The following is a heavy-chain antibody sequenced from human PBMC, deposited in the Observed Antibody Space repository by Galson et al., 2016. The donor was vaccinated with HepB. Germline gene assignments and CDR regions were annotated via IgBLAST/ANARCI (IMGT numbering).Heavy chain of an antibody. V-gene: IGHV3-30-3*01. D-gene: IGHD3-22*01. CDR3: AREDRYYDTSAYLDY. J-gene: IGHJ4*02. Sequence: SLRLSCAASGFIFSGLTMHWVRQAPDKGLEWVALISYDGTNKYYADSVKGRFTISRDNSKNTLYLQMNSLRGEDTAMYYCAREDRYYDTSAYLDYWGQGTLVTVSS. CDR2: ISYDGTNK. CDR1: GFIFSGLT.